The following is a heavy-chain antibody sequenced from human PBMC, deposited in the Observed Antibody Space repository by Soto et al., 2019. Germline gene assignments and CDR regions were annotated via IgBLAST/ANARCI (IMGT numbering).Heavy chain of an antibody. Sequence: GGSLRLSCAASGFTFSSYGMHWVRQAPGKGLEWVAVIWYDGSNKYYADSVKGRFTISRDNSKNTLYLQMNSLRAEDTAVYYCARVDNSAATFDYWGQGTLVTVSS. CDR2: IWYDGSNK. CDR3: ARVDNSAATFDY. D-gene: IGHD2-2*01. J-gene: IGHJ4*02. CDR1: GFTFSSYG. V-gene: IGHV3-33*08.